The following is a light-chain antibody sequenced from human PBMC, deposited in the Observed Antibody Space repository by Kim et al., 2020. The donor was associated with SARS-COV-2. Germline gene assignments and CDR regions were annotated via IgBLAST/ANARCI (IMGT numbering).Light chain of an antibody. V-gene: IGLV2-14*03. CDR3: ASYTNSNTFV. J-gene: IGLJ1*01. Sequence: GPSFTSACTGTTSDVGTYTYVSWYRQHPGRAPKVIIYDVTKRPSGVSNRFSGSKSANTASLTISDLQAEDEADYYCASYTNSNTFVFGTGTKVTVL. CDR2: DVT. CDR1: TSDVGTYTY.